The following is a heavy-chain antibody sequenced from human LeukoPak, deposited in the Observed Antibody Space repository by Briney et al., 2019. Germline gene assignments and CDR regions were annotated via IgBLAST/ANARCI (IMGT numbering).Heavy chain of an antibody. CDR1: GFTVSSNY. J-gene: IGHJ4*02. V-gene: IGHV3-53*01. D-gene: IGHD5-18*01. CDR2: IYSGGST. Sequence: VGTLRLSCAASGFTVSSNYMNWVRQAPGKGLEWVSVIYSGGSTNYADSVKGRFTIPRDSSKNTLYLQMNSLRADDTAVYYCIYGYILDFWGQGNLVIVT. CDR3: IYGYILDF.